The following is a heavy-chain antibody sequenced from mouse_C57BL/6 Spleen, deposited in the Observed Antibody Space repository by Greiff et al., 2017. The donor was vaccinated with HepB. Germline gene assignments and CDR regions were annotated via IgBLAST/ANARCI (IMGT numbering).Heavy chain of an antibody. CDR3: ARHGMITRDYYAMDY. J-gene: IGHJ4*01. CDR2: ISSGGSYT. D-gene: IGHD2-4*01. Sequence: EVMLVESGGDLVKPGGSLKLSCAASGFTFSSYGMSWVRQTPDKRLEWVATISSGGSYTYYPDSVKGRFTISRDNAKNTLYLQMSSLKSEDTAMYYCARHGMITRDYYAMDYWGQGTSVTVSS. V-gene: IGHV5-6*01. CDR1: GFTFSSYG.